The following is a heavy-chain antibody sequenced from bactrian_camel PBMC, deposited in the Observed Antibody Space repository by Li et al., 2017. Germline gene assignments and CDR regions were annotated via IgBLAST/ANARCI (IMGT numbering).Heavy chain of an antibody. CDR1: GYTYRDYC. CDR3: AAFRKPRGGGSSSPPPLILGAYNN. J-gene: IGHJ4*01. V-gene: IGHV3S1*01. D-gene: IGHD2*01. Sequence: HVQLVESGGGSVQAGGSLRLSCVVSGYTYRDYCMGWFRQAPGKEREGVASIDSTDWINVADSVKGRFTISKDNTKNTLYLEMNSLKLDDTAMYYCAAFRKPRGGGSSSPPPLILGAYNNSGRGTQVTVS. CDR2: IDSTDWI.